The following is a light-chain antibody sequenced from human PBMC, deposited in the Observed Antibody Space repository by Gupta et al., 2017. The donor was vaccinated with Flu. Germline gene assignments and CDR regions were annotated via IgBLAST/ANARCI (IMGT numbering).Light chain of an antibody. CDR2: GTT. CDR1: QSVRGRS. CDR3: QHYGSSPPLHS. Sequence: EIVSTHSPGTVSLSPGESATLSCRTSQSVRGRSLAWYQQQPGQAPRLLIYGTTNRTTGIPDRFSGSGSGTDFAFTISRLEPEDFAVYYCQHYGSSPPLHSFGQGTKLEIK. V-gene: IGKV3-20*01. J-gene: IGKJ2*03.